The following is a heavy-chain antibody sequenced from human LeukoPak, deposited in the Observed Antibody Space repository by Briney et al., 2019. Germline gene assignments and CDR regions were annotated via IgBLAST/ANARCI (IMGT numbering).Heavy chain of an antibody. CDR1: GYSISSGYY. V-gene: IGHV4-38-2*02. CDR2: IYHSGST. J-gene: IGHJ4*02. Sequence: SETLSLPCTVSGYSISSGYYRGWVRQPPGQGLEWIGSIYHSGSTYYNPSLKSRVTISVDTSKNQFSLKLSSVTAADTAVYYCAIAAAAPYWGQGTLVTVSS. CDR3: AIAAAAPY. D-gene: IGHD6-13*01.